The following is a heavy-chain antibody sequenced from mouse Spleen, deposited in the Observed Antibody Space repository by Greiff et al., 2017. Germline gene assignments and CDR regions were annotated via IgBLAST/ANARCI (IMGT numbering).Heavy chain of an antibody. D-gene: IGHD2-5*01. V-gene: IGHV1-76*01. Sequence: QVQLQQSGAELVRPGASVKLSCKASGYTFTDYYINWVKQRPGQGLEWIARIYPGSGNTYYNEKFKGKATLTAEKSSSTAYMQLSSLTSEDSAVYFCARDYSNMFAYWGQGTLVTVSA. CDR3: ARDYSNMFAY. CDR1: GYTFTDYY. J-gene: IGHJ3*01. CDR2: IYPGSGNT.